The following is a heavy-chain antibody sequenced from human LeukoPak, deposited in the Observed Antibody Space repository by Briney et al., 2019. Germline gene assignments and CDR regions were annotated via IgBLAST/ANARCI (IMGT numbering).Heavy chain of an antibody. V-gene: IGHV4-59*11. CDR3: ARELVEMATISYFDY. Sequence: SETLSLTCTDSGGTISSHYWSWIRQPPGKGLEWIGYIYYSGSTNYNPSLKSRVTISVDTSKNQFSLKLSSVTAADTAVYYCARELVEMATISYFDYWGQGTLVTVSS. CDR1: GGTISSHY. D-gene: IGHD5-24*01. CDR2: IYYSGST. J-gene: IGHJ4*02.